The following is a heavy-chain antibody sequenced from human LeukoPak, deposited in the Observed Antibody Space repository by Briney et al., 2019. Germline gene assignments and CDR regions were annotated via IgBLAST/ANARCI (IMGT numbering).Heavy chain of an antibody. J-gene: IGHJ4*02. V-gene: IGHV1-69*13. CDR3: ARGIAARPAHQGMDY. CDR2: IIPIFGTA. Sequence: GASVKVSCKASGGTFSSYAISWVRQAPGQGLEWMGGIIPIFGTANYAQKFQGRVTITADESTSTAYMELSSLRSEDKAVYYCARGIAARPAHQGMDYWGQGTLVTVSS. D-gene: IGHD6-6*01. CDR1: GGTFSSYA.